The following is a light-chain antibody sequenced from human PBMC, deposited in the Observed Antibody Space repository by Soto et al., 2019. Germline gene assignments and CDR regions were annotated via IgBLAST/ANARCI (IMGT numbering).Light chain of an antibody. CDR2: DVS. Sequence: VLTQPRSVSGSPGQSVTISCTGASSDVGGYNYVSWYQQHPGKAPKLMIYDVSKRPSGVPDRFSGSKSGNTASLTISGLQTEDEADYYCCSYAGRYTYVFGTGTKVTVL. V-gene: IGLV2-11*01. CDR3: CSYAGRYTYV. CDR1: SSDVGGYNY. J-gene: IGLJ1*01.